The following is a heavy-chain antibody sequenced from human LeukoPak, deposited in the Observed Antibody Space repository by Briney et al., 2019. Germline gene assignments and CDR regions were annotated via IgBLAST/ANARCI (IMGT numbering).Heavy chain of an antibody. CDR2: ISSSRSYI. J-gene: IGHJ5*02. CDR1: GFTFSSYS. Sequence: GGSLRLSCAASGFTFSSYSMNWVRQAPGKGLEWVSSISSSRSYIYYADSVKGRFTISRDNAKNSLYLQMNSLRAEDTAVYYCARGPPSGIAAAGTLNWFDPWGQGTLVTVSS. CDR3: ARGPPSGIAAAGTLNWFDP. D-gene: IGHD6-13*01. V-gene: IGHV3-21*01.